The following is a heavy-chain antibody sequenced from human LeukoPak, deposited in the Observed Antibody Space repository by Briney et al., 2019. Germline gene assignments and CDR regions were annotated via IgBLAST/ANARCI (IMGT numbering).Heavy chain of an antibody. D-gene: IGHD2-15*01. CDR3: ARDRGGSSRYAADV. CDR2: IYYSGST. Sequence: SETLSLTCTVSGGSISSSSYYWSWIRQPPGKGLEWIGYIYYSGSTNYNPSLKSRVTISVDTSKNQFSLKLSSVTAADTAVYYCARDRGGSSRYAADVWGKGTTVTVSS. V-gene: IGHV4-61*01. CDR1: GGSISSSSYY. J-gene: IGHJ6*04.